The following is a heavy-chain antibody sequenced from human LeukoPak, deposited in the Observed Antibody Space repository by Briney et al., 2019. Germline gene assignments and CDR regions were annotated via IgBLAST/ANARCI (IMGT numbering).Heavy chain of an antibody. D-gene: IGHD3-3*01. CDR2: INGNSGDT. J-gene: IGHJ4*02. CDR1: GYTFTDYY. Sequence: ASVKVSCKALGYTFTDYYMHWVRQAPGQGLEWMGWINGNSGDTKYAQKFRGRVTMTRDTSIGTAYMELSRLRSDDTAIYYCARVQTTGLLEWLYWEQGALVTVSS. V-gene: IGHV1-2*02. CDR3: ARVQTTGLLEWLY.